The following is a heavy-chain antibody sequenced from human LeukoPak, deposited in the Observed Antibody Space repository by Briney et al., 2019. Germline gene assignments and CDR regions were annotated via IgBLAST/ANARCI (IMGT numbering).Heavy chain of an antibody. D-gene: IGHD1-26*01. Sequence: GGSLRLSCAASGFTFSNAWMSWVRQAPGKGLEWVGRIKSKTDGGTTDYAAPVKGRFTISRDDSKNTLYLQMNSLKTEGTAVYYCTTELLVGATTDYWGQGTLVTVSS. J-gene: IGHJ4*02. V-gene: IGHV3-15*01. CDR1: GFTFSNAW. CDR2: IKSKTDGGTT. CDR3: TTELLVGATTDY.